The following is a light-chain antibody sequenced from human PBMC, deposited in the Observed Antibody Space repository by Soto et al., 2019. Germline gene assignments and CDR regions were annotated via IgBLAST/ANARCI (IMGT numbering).Light chain of an antibody. CDR2: GAS. CDR3: HQYDDGPYT. J-gene: IGKJ2*01. V-gene: IGKV3-15*01. Sequence: EIVTTQSPATLSLSPGERATLSCRASQSVSSNVAWYQQIPGQTPRLLIYGASTRATGIPVRFSGSGSGTEFTLTISSLQSEDFDVYYCHQYDDGPYTFGQGTKVDIK. CDR1: QSVSSN.